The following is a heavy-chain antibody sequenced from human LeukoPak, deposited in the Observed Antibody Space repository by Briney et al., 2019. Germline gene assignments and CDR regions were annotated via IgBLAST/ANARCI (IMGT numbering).Heavy chain of an antibody. Sequence: SETLSLTCTVSGGSISSGDYYWSWIRQPPGKGLEWIGYIYYSGSTYYNPSLKSRVTISVDTSKNQFSLKLSSVTAADTAVYYCARGFSTDIVVLPAAMDWFDPWGQGTLVTVSS. V-gene: IGHV4-30-4*01. CDR3: ARGFSTDIVVLPAAMDWFDP. J-gene: IGHJ5*02. D-gene: IGHD2-2*01. CDR2: IYYSGST. CDR1: GGSISSGDYY.